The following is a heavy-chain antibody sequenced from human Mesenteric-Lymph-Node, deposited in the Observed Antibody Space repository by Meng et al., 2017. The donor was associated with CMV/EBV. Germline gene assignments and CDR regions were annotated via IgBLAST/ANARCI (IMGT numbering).Heavy chain of an antibody. CDR1: GYSISSGYY. CDR2: IYHSGST. CDR3: ARGRRDDFWSGYYWYYFDH. Sequence: SETLSLTCTVSGYSISSGYYWGWIRQPPGKGLEWIGSIYHSGSTYYNPSLKSRVTISVDTSKNQFSLKLSSVTAADTAVYYCARGRRDDFWSGYYWYYFDHWGQGTLVTVS. V-gene: IGHV4-38-2*02. J-gene: IGHJ4*02. D-gene: IGHD3-3*01.